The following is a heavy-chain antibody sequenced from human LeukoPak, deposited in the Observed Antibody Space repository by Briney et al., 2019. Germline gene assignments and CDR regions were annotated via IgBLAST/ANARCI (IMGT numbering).Heavy chain of an antibody. V-gene: IGHV1-46*01. CDR3: ARDPRRITMIVVVDGAEYFQH. Sequence: ASVKVSCKASGYTFTSYYMHWVRQAPGQGLEWMGIINPSGGSTSYAQKFQGRVTMTRDTSTSTVYMELSSLRSEDTAVYFCARDPRRITMIVVVDGAEYFQHWGQGTLVTVSS. J-gene: IGHJ1*01. CDR2: INPSGGST. D-gene: IGHD3-22*01. CDR1: GYTFTSYY.